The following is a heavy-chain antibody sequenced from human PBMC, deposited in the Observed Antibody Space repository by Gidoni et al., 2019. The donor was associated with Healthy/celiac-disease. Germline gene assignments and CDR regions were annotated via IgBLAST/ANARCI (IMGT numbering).Heavy chain of an antibody. J-gene: IGHJ4*02. CDR1: GFTFRSDV. CDR2: ISYDGSNK. D-gene: IGHD6-13*01. V-gene: IGHV3-30*18. CDR3: ANQRGSSWPEDYFDY. Sequence: QVQLVESGGGVVQPGRSLRLSCAASGFTFRSDVMHWVSQAPGKGMEWVAVISYDGSNKYYADAGKGRFTISRDNSKNTLYLQMNSLRAEDTAVYYCANQRGSSWPEDYFDYWGQGTLVTVSS.